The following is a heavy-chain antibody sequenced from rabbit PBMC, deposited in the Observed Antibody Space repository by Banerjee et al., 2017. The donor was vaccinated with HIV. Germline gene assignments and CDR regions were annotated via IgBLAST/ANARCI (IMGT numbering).Heavy chain of an antibody. Sequence: QQQLEESGGGLVQPEGSLTLTCTASGFSFSSSYYMCWVRQAPGKGLEWIACIYGGSSGNTYYASWAKGRFTISKTSSTVDLKMTSLTAADTATYFCARGGDAGTTYWNFNLWGPGTLVTVS. V-gene: IGHV1S45*01. CDR1: GFSFSSSYY. J-gene: IGHJ4*01. CDR2: IYGGSSGNT. D-gene: IGHD8-1*01. CDR3: ARGGDAGTTYWNFNL.